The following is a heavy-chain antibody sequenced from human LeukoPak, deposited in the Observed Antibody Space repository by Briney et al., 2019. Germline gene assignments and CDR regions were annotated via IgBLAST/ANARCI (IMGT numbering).Heavy chain of an antibody. V-gene: IGHV3-23*01. CDR3: AKALLPMVRGVIDY. CDR1: GFTFSNYA. D-gene: IGHD3-10*01. Sequence: GGSLRLSCAASGFTFSNYAMSWVRQAPGKGLEWVSVISGSGGRTYYADSVKGRFTISRDNSKNTLYLQMNSLRAEDTAVYYCAKALLPMVRGVIDYWGQGTLVTVSS. CDR2: ISGSGGRT. J-gene: IGHJ4*02.